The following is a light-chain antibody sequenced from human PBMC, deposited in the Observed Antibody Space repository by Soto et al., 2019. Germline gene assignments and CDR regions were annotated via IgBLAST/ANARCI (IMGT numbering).Light chain of an antibody. V-gene: IGLV1-40*01. CDR1: SSNIGAGYD. Sequence: QSVLTQPPSVSGAPGQRVTIPCTGSSSNIGAGYDVHWYQQLPGTAPKLLIYDNSNRPSGVPDRFSGSKSGTSASLAITGLQAADEADYYCQSYDSSLSVVVFGGGTKLTVL. CDR3: QSYDSSLSVVV. CDR2: DNS. J-gene: IGLJ2*01.